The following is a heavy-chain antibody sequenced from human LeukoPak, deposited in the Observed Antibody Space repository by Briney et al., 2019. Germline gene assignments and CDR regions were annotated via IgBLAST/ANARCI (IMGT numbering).Heavy chain of an antibody. CDR3: ARSYSSSWYRVYYGMDV. CDR2: INHSGST. J-gene: IGHJ6*02. Sequence: PSETLSLTCTVSGGSVSDGTDYWSWIRQPPGKGLEWIGEINHSGSTNYNPSLKSRVTISVDTSKNQFSLKLSSVTAADTAVYYCARSYSSSWYRVYYGMDVWGQGTTVTVSS. D-gene: IGHD6-13*01. V-gene: IGHV4-34*01. CDR1: GGSVSDGTDY.